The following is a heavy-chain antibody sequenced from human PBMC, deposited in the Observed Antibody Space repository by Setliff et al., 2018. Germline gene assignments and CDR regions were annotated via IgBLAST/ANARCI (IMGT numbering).Heavy chain of an antibody. V-gene: IGHV1-8*02. CDR2: MNPNSGNT. CDR3: AKNTVTSHYYYYYGMDV. CDR1: GYTFTSYD. J-gene: IGHJ6*02. Sequence: ASVKVSCKASGYTFTSYDINWVRQATGQGLEWMGWMNPNSGNTGYAQKFQGRVTMTRNTSISTAYMELSSLRSEDTAVYYCAKNTVTSHYYYYYGMDVWGQGTTVTVSS. D-gene: IGHD4-17*01.